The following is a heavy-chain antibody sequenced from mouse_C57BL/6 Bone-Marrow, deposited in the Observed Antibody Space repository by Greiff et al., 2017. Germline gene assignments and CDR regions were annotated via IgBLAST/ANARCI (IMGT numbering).Heavy chain of an antibody. CDR3: ARWGDRRSLAY. V-gene: IGHV1-26*01. J-gene: IGHJ3*01. CDR1: GYTFTDYY. Sequence: VQLQQSGPELVKPGASVKISCKASGYTFTDYYMTWVKQSHGKSLEWIGDINPNNGGTSYNEKFKGKATLTVDKSSSTAYMELRSLTSEDSAVYYCARWGDRRSLAYWGQGTLVTVSA. CDR2: INPNNGGT.